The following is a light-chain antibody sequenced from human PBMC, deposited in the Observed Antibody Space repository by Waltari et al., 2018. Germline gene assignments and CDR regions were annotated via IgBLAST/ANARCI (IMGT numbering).Light chain of an antibody. CDR1: QNVNSF. J-gene: IGKJ2*01. Sequence: EIVLTQSPGTLSLSPGDRATLSCRARQNVNSFLAWDQQKRGQAPRLLIYDASKRATGIPDRISGSGSGTDFTLTISSLEPEDFAIYYCQQRGNLPETFGRGTRVEMK. CDR3: QQRGNLPET. V-gene: IGKV3-11*01. CDR2: DAS.